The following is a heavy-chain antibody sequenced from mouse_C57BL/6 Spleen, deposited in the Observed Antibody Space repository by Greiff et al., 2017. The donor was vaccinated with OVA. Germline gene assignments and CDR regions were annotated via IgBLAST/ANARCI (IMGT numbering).Heavy chain of an antibody. J-gene: IGHJ1*03. D-gene: IGHD1-1*01. Sequence: QVQLQQPGAELVMPGASVKLSCTASGFTFTSYWMHWVHQTPGQGLEWIGEIDPSDSYTNYNHKFKGKSTFTVDTSTSTDYMQLSSLTSEDSAVYYCARRIATVDWYFDVWGTGTTVTVSS. CDR1: GFTFTSYW. CDR3: ARRIATVDWYFDV. CDR2: IDPSDSYT. V-gene: IGHV1-69*01.